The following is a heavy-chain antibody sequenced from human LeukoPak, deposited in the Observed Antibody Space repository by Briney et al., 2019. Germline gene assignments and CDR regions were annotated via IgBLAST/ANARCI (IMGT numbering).Heavy chain of an antibody. CDR1: GLTFSNYA. J-gene: IGHJ4*02. D-gene: IGHD6-13*01. Sequence: GGSLRLSCAASGLTFSNYAMSWVRQAPGKGLEWVPTISSTGGYTYYADSVKGRFTISRDNSKNTLYLQMNSLRGEDTAVYYCARWPRPPGSSWSSFDYWGQGTLVTVSS. V-gene: IGHV3-23*01. CDR2: ISSTGGYT. CDR3: ARWPRPPGSSWSSFDY.